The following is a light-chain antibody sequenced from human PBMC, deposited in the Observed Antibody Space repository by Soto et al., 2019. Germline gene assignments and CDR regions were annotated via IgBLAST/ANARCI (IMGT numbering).Light chain of an antibody. V-gene: IGLV2-14*03. J-gene: IGLJ1*01. Sequence: QSSLTQPASVSGSPGQSITISCPGTSSDVGGYNYVSWYQQHPGKAPKLIISDVSNRPSGVSNRFSGSKSGNTASLTISGLQAEDEADYYCNSYTSSSTHVFGTGTKVTVL. CDR3: NSYTSSSTHV. CDR1: SSDVGGYNY. CDR2: DVS.